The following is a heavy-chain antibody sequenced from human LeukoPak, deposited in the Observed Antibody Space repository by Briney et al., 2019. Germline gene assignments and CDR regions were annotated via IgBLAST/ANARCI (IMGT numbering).Heavy chain of an antibody. Sequence: SETLSLTCTVYGFSIKSSSYDWSWTRQPAGKGLEWIGRTYTRGSAHYNPALRSRVTISVGTSKSQFSLKLSSVTAADTAVYYWAREVSDYDILTGWIDYWGQGALVSVSS. CDR3: AREVSDYDILTGWIDY. V-gene: IGHV4-61*02. CDR1: GFSIKSSSYD. CDR2: TYTRGSA. J-gene: IGHJ4*02. D-gene: IGHD3-9*01.